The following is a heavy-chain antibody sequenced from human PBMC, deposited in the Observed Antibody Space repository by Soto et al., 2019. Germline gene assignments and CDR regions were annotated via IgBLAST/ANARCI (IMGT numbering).Heavy chain of an antibody. CDR1: GFTFMSSW. Sequence: LRLSCAASGFTFMSSWMSWVRQPPGKGLEWVANINQDERRKYYVDSVKGRFSISRDNAENSVYLQMNSLRAEDTAIYYCATHHFAFQIRGQGTMVTVSS. CDR3: ATHHFAFQI. J-gene: IGHJ3*02. CDR2: INQDERRK. V-gene: IGHV3-7*03.